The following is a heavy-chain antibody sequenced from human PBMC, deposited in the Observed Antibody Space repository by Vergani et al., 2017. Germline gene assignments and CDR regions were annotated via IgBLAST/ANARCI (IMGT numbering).Heavy chain of an antibody. CDR3: AKCVNNWNYEDYMDG. V-gene: IGHV3-30-3*02. CDR1: GFTFSSYA. J-gene: IGHJ6*03. D-gene: IGHD1-7*01. CDR2: ISYDGSNK. Sequence: QVQLVESGGGVVQPGRSLRLSCAASGFTFSSYAMHWVRQTPGKGLEWVAIISYDGSNKYYADSVKGRFTISRDNSKNTLYLQMNSLRAEDTAVYYCAKCVNNWNYEDYMDGWGKGTTVTVSS.